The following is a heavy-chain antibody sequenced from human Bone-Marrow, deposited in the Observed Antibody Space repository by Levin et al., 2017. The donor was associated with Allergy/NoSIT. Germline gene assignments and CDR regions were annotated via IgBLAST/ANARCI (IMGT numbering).Heavy chain of an antibody. CDR2: IRSKAYGGTT. CDR1: GFTFGDYA. V-gene: IGHV3-49*03. CDR3: TRALGYCSSTSCYVGYFDL. D-gene: IGHD2-2*01. Sequence: GGSLRLSCTASGFTFGDYAMSWFRQAPGKGLEWVGFIRSKAYGGTTEYAASVKGRFTISRDDSKSIAYLQMNSLKTEDTAVYYCTRALGYCSSTSCYVGYFDLWGRGTLVTVSS. J-gene: IGHJ2*01.